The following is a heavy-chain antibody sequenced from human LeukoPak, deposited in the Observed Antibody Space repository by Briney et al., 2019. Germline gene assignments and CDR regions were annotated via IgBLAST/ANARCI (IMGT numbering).Heavy chain of an antibody. D-gene: IGHD4-17*01. CDR1: GFTFSAYA. J-gene: IGHJ3*02. Sequence: GGSLRLSCTASGFTFSAYAMMWVRQAPGEGPEWVSTISGGGGSAFYADSVKGRSTISRDNSKYTLFLQMTSLRAEDTAVYYCARDPNGDYIGAFDMWGPGTMVTVSS. V-gene: IGHV3-23*01. CDR3: ARDPNGDYIGAFDM. CDR2: ISGGGGSA.